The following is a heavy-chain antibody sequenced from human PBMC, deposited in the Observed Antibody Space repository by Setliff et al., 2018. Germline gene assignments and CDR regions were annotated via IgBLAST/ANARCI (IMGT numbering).Heavy chain of an antibody. J-gene: IGHJ6*03. CDR2: INTNTGNP. Sequence: ASVKVSCKASGYTFRSYAMNWVRQAPGQGLEWMGWINTNTGNPTYAQGFTGRFVLSLDTSVSTAYLQISSLKAEDTAVYYCARGVYEYSYGYRGHYYYYMDVWGKGATVTVSS. CDR1: GYTFRSYA. D-gene: IGHD3-16*01. CDR3: ARGVYEYSYGYRGHYYYYMDV. V-gene: IGHV7-4-1*02.